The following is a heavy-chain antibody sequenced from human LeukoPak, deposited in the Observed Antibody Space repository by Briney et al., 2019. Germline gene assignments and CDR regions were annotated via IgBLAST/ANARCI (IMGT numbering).Heavy chain of an antibody. CDR2: ISYDGSNK. CDR1: GFTFSSYG. Sequence: PGGSLRLSCAASGFTFSSYGMHWVRQAPGKGLEWVAVISYDGSNKYYADSVKGRFTISRDNSKNTLYLQMNSLRAEDTAVYYCASDDPWFGAYYYYYGMDVWGQGTTVTVSS. J-gene: IGHJ6*02. D-gene: IGHD3-10*01. CDR3: ASDDPWFGAYYYYYGMDV. V-gene: IGHV3-30*03.